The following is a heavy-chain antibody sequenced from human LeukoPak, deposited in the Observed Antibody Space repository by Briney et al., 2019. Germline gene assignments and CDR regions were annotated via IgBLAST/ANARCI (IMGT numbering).Heavy chain of an antibody. V-gene: IGHV4-39*01. D-gene: IGHD3-9*01. J-gene: IGHJ4*02. Sequence: SETLSLTCTVSGGSITTDNYYWGWIRQPPGKGLEWVGSIYYRGNTYYSPSLKSRVTISVDTSKNQFSLQLKSVTAADTAVFYCARRSARYWIDHWGQGALVTVPS. CDR3: ARRSARYWIDH. CDR2: IYYRGNT. CDR1: GGSITTDNYY.